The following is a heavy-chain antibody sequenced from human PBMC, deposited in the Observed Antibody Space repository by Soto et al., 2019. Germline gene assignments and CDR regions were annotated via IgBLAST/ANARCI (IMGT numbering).Heavy chain of an antibody. D-gene: IGHD4-17*01. V-gene: IGHV3-23*01. J-gene: IGHJ4*02. CDR1: GFTFSSYA. CDR3: AKAAVTTRGGNYFDY. Sequence: GGSLRLSCAASGFTFSSYAMSWVRQAPGQGLEWVSAISGSGGSTYYADSVKGRFTISRDNSKNTLYLQMNSLRAEDKAVYYCAKAAVTTRGGNYFDYWGQGTLVTVSS. CDR2: ISGSGGST.